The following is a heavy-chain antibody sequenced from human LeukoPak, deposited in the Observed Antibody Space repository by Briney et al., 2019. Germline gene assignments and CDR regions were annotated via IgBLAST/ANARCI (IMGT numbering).Heavy chain of an antibody. CDR3: ARDSSLYCSGGSCYQYFQH. V-gene: IGHV4-59*01. Sequence: SETLSLTCTVSGGFISSYYWSWIRQPPGKGLEWIGYIYNSGSTNYNPSLKSRVTISVDTSKHQFSLKLNSVTAADTAVYYCARDSSLYCSGGSCYQYFQHWGQGTLVTVSS. D-gene: IGHD2-15*01. CDR1: GGFISSYY. CDR2: IYNSGST. J-gene: IGHJ1*01.